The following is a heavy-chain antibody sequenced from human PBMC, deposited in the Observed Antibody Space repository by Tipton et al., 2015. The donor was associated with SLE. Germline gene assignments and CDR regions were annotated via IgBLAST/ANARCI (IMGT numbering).Heavy chain of an antibody. Sequence: TLSLNCTVSGGSISSGGYYWNWFRQHPGKGLEWIGYIFYSGNTYYNPSLKSRLSISIDKSNNQFSLWLSSVTPEDTAVYYCARDHRPAIRFDPWGQGTLVTVSS. CDR1: GGSISSGGYY. CDR2: IFYSGNT. V-gene: IGHV4-31*03. J-gene: IGHJ5*02. D-gene: IGHD6-6*01. CDR3: ARDHRPAIRFDP.